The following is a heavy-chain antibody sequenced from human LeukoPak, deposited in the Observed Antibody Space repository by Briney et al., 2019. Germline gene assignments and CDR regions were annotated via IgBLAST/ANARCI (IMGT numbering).Heavy chain of an antibody. CDR1: GYTFTGYY. CDR3: ARDWTYYYDSSGFFL. Sequence: ASVKVSCKASGYTFTGYYMHWVRQAPGQGLEWMVWINPNIGGTNYAQKFQGMVTMTRDTSISTAYMELSRLRSDDTAVYYCARDWTYYYDSSGFFLWGQGTLVTVSS. J-gene: IGHJ4*02. CDR2: INPNIGGT. V-gene: IGHV1-2*02. D-gene: IGHD3-22*01.